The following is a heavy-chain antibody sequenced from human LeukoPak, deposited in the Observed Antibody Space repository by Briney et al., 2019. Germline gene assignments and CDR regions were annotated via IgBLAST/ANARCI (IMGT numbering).Heavy chain of an antibody. CDR2: IKSKGDGGTT. Sequence: PGGSLRLSCAASGFTVSNAWMSWVRQAPGKGLEWVGRIKSKGDGGTTDYAAPVKGRITISRDDSQNTMYLQMNSLKTEDTAVYYCTTNLGDYWGQGTLVTVSS. J-gene: IGHJ4*02. CDR3: TTNLGDY. V-gene: IGHV3-15*01. CDR1: GFTVSNAW.